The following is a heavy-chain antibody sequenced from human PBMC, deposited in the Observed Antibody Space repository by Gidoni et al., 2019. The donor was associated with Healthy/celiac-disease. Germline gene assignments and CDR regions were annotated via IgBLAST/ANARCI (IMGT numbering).Heavy chain of an antibody. CDR2: ISSSSSTI. CDR3: ARDRGSGWYGGYFDY. D-gene: IGHD6-19*01. Sequence: EVQLVESGGGLVQPGGSLRLSCAASGFTFSSYSMNWVRQAPGKGLEWVSYISSSSSTIYYADSVKGRFTISRDNAKNSLYLQMNSLRDEDTAVYYCARDRGSGWYGGYFDYWGQGTLVTVSS. CDR1: GFTFSSYS. J-gene: IGHJ4*02. V-gene: IGHV3-48*02.